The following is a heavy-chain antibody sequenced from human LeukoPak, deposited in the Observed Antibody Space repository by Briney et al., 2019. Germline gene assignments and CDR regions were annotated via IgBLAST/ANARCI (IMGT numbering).Heavy chain of an antibody. CDR1: GYTLTELS. V-gene: IGHV1-2*02. CDR2: INPKNAAT. Sequence: ASVKVSCKVSGYTLTELSMHWVRQAPGQGLEWMGWINPKNAATNYAQKFQGRVTMTRDTSSGTVYMELSSLSSDDTAVYYCARTLYIAAAPGGLDYWGQGTLVTVSS. CDR3: ARTLYIAAAPGGLDY. J-gene: IGHJ4*02. D-gene: IGHD6-13*01.